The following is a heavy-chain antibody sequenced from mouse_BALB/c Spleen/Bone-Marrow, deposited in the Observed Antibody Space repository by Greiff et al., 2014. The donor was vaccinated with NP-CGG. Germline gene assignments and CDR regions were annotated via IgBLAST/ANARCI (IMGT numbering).Heavy chain of an antibody. CDR2: VNVNGDRT. CDR1: GFTFSNYG. Sequence: VQLKESGGGLVQPGGSLKLSCAASGFTFSNYGMSWVRQTPDKGLEMIATVNVNGDRTYHPDSVKGRFTISRDNAKNTLSLQMSSLKSEDTAMYYCARGYDYSSWFAYWGQGTLVTVSA. V-gene: IGHV5-6-3*01. D-gene: IGHD2-4*01. J-gene: IGHJ3*01. CDR3: ARGYDYSSWFAY.